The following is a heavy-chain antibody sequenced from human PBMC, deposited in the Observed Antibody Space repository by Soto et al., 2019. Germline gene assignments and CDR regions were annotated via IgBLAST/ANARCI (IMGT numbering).Heavy chain of an antibody. V-gene: IGHV3-43*01. CDR2: ISWDGGST. CDR3: AKDRPYGMDV. J-gene: IGHJ6*02. Sequence: PGGSLRLSCAASGFTFDDYTMHWVRQAPGKGLEWVSLISWDGGSTYYADSVKGRFTISRDNSKNSLYLQMNSLRTEDTALYYCAKDRPYGMDVWGQGTTVTVSS. CDR1: GFTFDDYT.